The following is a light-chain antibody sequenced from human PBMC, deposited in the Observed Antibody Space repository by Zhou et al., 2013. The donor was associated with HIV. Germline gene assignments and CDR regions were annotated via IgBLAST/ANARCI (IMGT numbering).Light chain of an antibody. CDR1: QAISFW. J-gene: IGKJ4*01. CDR3: QQYDSYPLT. CDR2: KAS. Sequence: IRITQSPSTLSASVRDRVTITCRASQAISFWLAWYQQKPGRAPKLLIHKASSLEVGVPIKVQRQWTWDENSVSPSTTCRLMILSTYYCQQYDSYPLTFGGGTKVEIK. V-gene: IGKV1-5*03.